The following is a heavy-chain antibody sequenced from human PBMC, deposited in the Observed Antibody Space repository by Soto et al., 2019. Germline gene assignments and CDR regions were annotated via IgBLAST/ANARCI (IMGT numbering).Heavy chain of an antibody. J-gene: IGHJ5*02. CDR3: ARDQGGDWFDP. CDR2: TSSYGESA. V-gene: IGHV1-18*04. Sequence: QVQLVQSGAEVKKPGASVKVSCKASGYTFINYGISWVRQAPGQGLEWMGWTSSYGESANYGPTLQGRVTLTTDTSTSTAYMELRSLTSDDTAIYYCARDQGGDWFDPWGQGTLVTVSS. CDR1: GYTFINYG. D-gene: IGHD1-26*01.